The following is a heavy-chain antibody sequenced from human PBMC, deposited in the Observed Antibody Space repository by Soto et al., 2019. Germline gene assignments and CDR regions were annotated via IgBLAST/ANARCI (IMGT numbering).Heavy chain of an antibody. D-gene: IGHD2-21*01. CDR2: IYYSGSP. J-gene: IGHJ4*02. CDR1: GDSISSYY. V-gene: IGHV4-59*08. Sequence: TLSLTCTVSGDSISSYYWSWIRQTPGKGLEWIGYIYYSGSPNYNPSLKSRVTISVDTSKNQFSLKLSSVTAADTAVYYCARHVERPGLDYWGQGALVTVSS. CDR3: ARHVERPGLDY.